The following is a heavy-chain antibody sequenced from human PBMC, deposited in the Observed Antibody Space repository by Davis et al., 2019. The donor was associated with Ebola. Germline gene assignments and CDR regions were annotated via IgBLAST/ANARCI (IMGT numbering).Heavy chain of an antibody. CDR2: ISAYNGNT. CDR1: GYTFTSYG. J-gene: IGHJ6*03. V-gene: IGHV1-18*01. Sequence: ASVKVSCKASGYTFTSYGISWARQAPGQGLEWMGWISAYNGNTNYAQKLQGRVTMTTDTSTSTAYMELRSLRSDDTAVYYCARGGLPLGNYYYYMDVWGKGTTVTVSS. D-gene: IGHD4-11*01. CDR3: ARGGLPLGNYYYYMDV.